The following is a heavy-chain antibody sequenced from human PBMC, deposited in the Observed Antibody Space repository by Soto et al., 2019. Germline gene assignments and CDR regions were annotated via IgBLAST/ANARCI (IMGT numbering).Heavy chain of an antibody. CDR1: GFPFSTYG. Sequence: QVQLVESGGGVVQPGRSLRLSCAASGFPFSTYGMHWVRQAPGKGLEWVTVISYDGSKQYYAHSLKGRFTISRDNSKNTLYLEMNSLRAEDTAVYYCAKDGESGTTFDFWGQGTLVTVSS. CDR3: AKDGESGTTFDF. CDR2: ISYDGSKQ. V-gene: IGHV3-30*18. D-gene: IGHD1-1*01. J-gene: IGHJ4*02.